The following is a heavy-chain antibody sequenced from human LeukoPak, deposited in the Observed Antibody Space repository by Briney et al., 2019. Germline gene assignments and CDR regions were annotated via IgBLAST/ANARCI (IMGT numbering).Heavy chain of an antibody. D-gene: IGHD3-10*01. CDR1: GFTFSTYA. Sequence: GGSLRLSCAASGFTFSTYAMSWVRQAPGKGLEWVSAISGSGDGTYYADSVKGRFTISRDNSRNTVFLQINSLRAEDTAVYYCAKERKEVVLLWFRELGSWGQGTLVTVSS. CDR2: ISGSGDGT. V-gene: IGHV3-23*01. CDR3: AKERKEVVLLWFRELGS. J-gene: IGHJ4*02.